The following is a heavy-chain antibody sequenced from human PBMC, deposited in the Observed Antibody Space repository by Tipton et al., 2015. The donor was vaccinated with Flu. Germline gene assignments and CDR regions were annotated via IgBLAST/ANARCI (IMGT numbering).Heavy chain of an antibody. Sequence: TLSLTCSVSGSSISSSDSYWGWIRQIPGKGLEWIGSIHYSGSTYYNPSLASRVIISVDTSKNQFSLKLNSVTAADTAVYYCARVGDLWSGTNYGLDVWGQGTTVTVSS. CDR1: GSSISSSDSY. V-gene: IGHV4-39*07. CDR3: ARVGDLWSGTNYGLDV. D-gene: IGHD3-3*01. CDR2: IHYSGST. J-gene: IGHJ6*02.